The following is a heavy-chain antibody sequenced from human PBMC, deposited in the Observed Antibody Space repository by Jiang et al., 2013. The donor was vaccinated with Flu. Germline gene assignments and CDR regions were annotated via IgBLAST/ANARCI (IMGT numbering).Heavy chain of an antibody. CDR3: VTQGPYYDFWSGYG. J-gene: IGHJ4*02. Sequence: VQLVESGGGLVQPGGSLRLSCSASGFTFSSYAMHWVRQAPGKGLEYVSAISSNGGSTYYADSVKGRFTISRDNSKNTLYLQMSSLRAEDTAVYYCVTQGPYYDFWSGYGWGQGTLVTSPQ. D-gene: IGHD3-3*01. CDR2: ISSNGGST. CDR1: GFTFSSYA. V-gene: IGHV3-64D*06.